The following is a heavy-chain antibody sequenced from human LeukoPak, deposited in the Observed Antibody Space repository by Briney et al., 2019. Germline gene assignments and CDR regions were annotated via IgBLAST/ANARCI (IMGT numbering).Heavy chain of an antibody. Sequence: SQTLSLTCTVSGGSISSGGYYWSWIRQPPGKGLEWIGYIYHSGSTYYNPSLKSRVTISVDKSKNQFSLKLSSVTAADTAVYYCARGYCSGGSCYSYFDYWGQGTLVTVSS. CDR1: GGSISSGGYY. CDR2: IYHSGST. D-gene: IGHD2-15*01. J-gene: IGHJ4*02. V-gene: IGHV4-30-2*01. CDR3: ARGYCSGGSCYSYFDY.